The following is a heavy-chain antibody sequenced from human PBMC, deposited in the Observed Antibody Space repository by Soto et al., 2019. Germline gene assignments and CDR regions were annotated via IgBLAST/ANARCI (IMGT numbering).Heavy chain of an antibody. D-gene: IGHD1-7*01. V-gene: IGHV4-39*01. Sequence: QLLLQESGPGLVKPSETLSLTCTVSGDSIRSTTYYWGWIRQPPGKGLEWIGSMYYSGSTYYNPSLKGRVTISVDMSKNQFSLKLSSVTAADTAVYYCATHNWNLDPWGQGTLVTVSS. CDR2: MYYSGST. CDR1: GDSIRSTTYY. CDR3: ATHNWNLDP. J-gene: IGHJ1*01.